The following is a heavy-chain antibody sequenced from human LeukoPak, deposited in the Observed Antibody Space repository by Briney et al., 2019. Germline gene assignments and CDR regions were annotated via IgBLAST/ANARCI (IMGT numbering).Heavy chain of an antibody. D-gene: IGHD6-19*01. V-gene: IGHV3-23*01. Sequence: GGSLRLSCAASGFTFSNYDMSWVRQAPGEGLEWVSSTSDSGGSTYYADSVKGRFTISRDNSKNTLYLQMTNLRAADTAVYSCPEDLSRAVAADWLDPWAQGSLVTVSS. CDR3: PEDLSRAVAADWLDP. CDR2: TSDSGGST. J-gene: IGHJ5*02. CDR1: GFTFSNYD.